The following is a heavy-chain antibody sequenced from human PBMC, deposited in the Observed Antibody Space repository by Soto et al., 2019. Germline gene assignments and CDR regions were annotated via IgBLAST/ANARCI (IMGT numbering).Heavy chain of an antibody. J-gene: IGHJ6*02. CDR1: CGSMISYY. D-gene: IGHD1-1*01. CDR3: ARGGPEGSCWNGYYYYGMDV. CDR2: IYYSVST. Sequence: SETLSLISTVSCGSMISYYWIWIRQPPGKGLECIVYIYYSVSTNYNPSLKSRVTISVDTSKNQFSLKLSSVTAADTAVYYCARGGPEGSCWNGYYYYGMDVWGQGTTVTVSS. V-gene: IGHV4-59*01.